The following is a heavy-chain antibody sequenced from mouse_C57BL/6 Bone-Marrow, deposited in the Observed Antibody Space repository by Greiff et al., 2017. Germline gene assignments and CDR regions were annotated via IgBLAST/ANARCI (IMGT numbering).Heavy chain of an antibody. CDR3: ARRRLYYYGNGHWYFDV. D-gene: IGHD1-1*01. CDR1: GYTFTSYG. J-gene: IGHJ1*03. Sequence: QVQLQQSGAELARPGASVKLSCKASGYTFTSYGISWVKQRTGQGLEWIGEIYPRSGNTYYNEKFKGKGTLTADKYSSTAYMELRSLTSEDSEVDFCARRRLYYYGNGHWYFDVWGTGTTVTVSS. V-gene: IGHV1-81*01. CDR2: IYPRSGNT.